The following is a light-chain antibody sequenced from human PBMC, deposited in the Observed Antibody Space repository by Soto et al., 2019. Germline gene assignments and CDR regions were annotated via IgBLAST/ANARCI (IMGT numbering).Light chain of an antibody. V-gene: IGLV2-14*01. J-gene: IGLJ2*01. Sequence: QSVLTQPASVSGSPGQSITISCTGTSSDVGGYNYVSWYQQHPGKAPKLMIYEVSNRPSGVPDRFSGSKSGTSASLAISGLQSDDEADYYCATWDDSLNGVVFGGGTQLTVL. CDR1: SSDVGGYNY. CDR3: ATWDDSLNGVV. CDR2: EVS.